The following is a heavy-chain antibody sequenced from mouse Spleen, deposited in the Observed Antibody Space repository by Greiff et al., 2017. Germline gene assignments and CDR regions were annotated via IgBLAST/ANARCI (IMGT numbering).Heavy chain of an antibody. CDR2: INPNNGGT. CDR3: AAPITTVTMDY. J-gene: IGHJ4*01. Sequence: VQLQQSGPELVKPGASVKISCKASGYTFTDYYMNWVKQSHGKSLEWIGDINPNNGGTSYNQKFKGKATLTVDKSSSTAYMELRSLTSEDSAVYYCAAPITTVTMDYWGQGTSVTVSS. CDR1: GYTFTDYY. V-gene: IGHV1-26*01. D-gene: IGHD1-1*01.